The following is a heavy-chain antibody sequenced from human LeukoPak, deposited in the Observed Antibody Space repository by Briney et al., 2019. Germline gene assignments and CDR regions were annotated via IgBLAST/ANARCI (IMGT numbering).Heavy chain of an antibody. CDR1: GFTFSSYG. V-gene: IGHV3-33*01. CDR2: IWYDGSNK. Sequence: GGSLRLSCAASGFTFSSYGMHWVRQAPGKGLEWVAVIWYDGSNKYYADSVKGRFTISRDNSKNTLYLQMNSLRAEDTAVYYCARGFESYSPFYYYGMDVWGQGTTVTVSS. D-gene: IGHD1-26*01. CDR3: ARGFESYSPFYYYGMDV. J-gene: IGHJ6*02.